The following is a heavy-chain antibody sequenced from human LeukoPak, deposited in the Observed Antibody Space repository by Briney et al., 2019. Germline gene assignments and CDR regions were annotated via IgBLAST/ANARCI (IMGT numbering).Heavy chain of an antibody. V-gene: IGHV4-4*02. J-gene: IGHJ4*02. CDR3: ARDQGVIEGYDY. CDR2: IYHSGST. CDR1: GGSISSSNW. D-gene: IGHD2/OR15-2a*01. Sequence: SETLSLTCAVSGGSISSSNWWSWVRQPPGKGLEWIGEIYHSGSTYYNPSLKSRVTISVDTSKNQFSLKLSSVTAADTAVYYCARDQGVIEGYDYWGQGTLVTVSS.